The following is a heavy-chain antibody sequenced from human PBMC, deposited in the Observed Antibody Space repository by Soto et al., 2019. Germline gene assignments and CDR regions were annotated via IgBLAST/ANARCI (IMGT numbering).Heavy chain of an antibody. CDR2: INPDNGNT. J-gene: IGHJ3*02. CDR3: AKATATGGGAFDI. D-gene: IGHD2-8*02. V-gene: IGHV1-3*01. CDR1: GYTFTRYT. Sequence: GASVKVSCKASGYTFTRYTMNWVRQAPGQRLEWMGWINPDNGNTKSSQKFQDRVIITRDTSASTAYMDLSSLTAGDTAVYYCAKATATGGGAFDICGQGTMVTVSS.